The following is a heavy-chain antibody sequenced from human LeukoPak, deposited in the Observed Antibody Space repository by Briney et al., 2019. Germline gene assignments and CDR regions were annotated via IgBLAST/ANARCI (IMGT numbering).Heavy chain of an antibody. CDR3: ARAHGDYAGGGY. CDR1: GYSFTSCY. J-gene: IGHJ4*02. V-gene: IGHV1-46*03. D-gene: IGHD4-17*01. CDR2: INPSGGST. Sequence: ASVKVSCKASGYSFTSCYMHWVRQAPGQGLEWMGIINPSGGSTSYAQKFQGRVTMTRDTSTSTVYMELSSLRSEDTAVYYCARAHGDYAGGGYWGQGTLVTVSS.